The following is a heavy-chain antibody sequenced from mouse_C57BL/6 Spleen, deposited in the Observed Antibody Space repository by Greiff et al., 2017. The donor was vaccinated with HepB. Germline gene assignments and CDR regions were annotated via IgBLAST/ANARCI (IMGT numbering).Heavy chain of an antibody. CDR3: ARIITAVVDPYYFDY. CDR2: IYPRSGNT. V-gene: IGHV1-81*01. CDR1: GYTFTSYG. D-gene: IGHD1-1*01. J-gene: IGHJ2*01. Sequence: LVESGAELVRPGASVKLSCKASGYTFTSYGISWVKQRTGQGLEWIGEIYPRSGNTYYNEKFKGKATLTADKSSSTAYMELRSLTSEDSAVYFCARIITAVVDPYYFDYWGQGTTLTVSS.